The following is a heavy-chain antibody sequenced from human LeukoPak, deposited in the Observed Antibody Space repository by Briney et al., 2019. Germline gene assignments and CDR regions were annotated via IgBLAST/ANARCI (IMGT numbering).Heavy chain of an antibody. J-gene: IGHJ4*02. Sequence: SETLSLTCAVYGGSFSGYFWSWIRQPPGKGLEWIGSIYYSGSTYYNPSLKSRVTISVDTSKNQFSLKLSSVTAADTAVYYCARSGSSGWELDYWGQGTLVTVSS. V-gene: IGHV4-34*01. CDR1: GGSFSGYF. CDR2: IYYSGST. D-gene: IGHD6-19*01. CDR3: ARSGSSGWELDY.